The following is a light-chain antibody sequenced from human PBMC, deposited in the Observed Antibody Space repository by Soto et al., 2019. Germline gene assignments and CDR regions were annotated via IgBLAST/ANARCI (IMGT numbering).Light chain of an antibody. J-gene: IGLJ2*01. V-gene: IGLV4-69*01. CDR1: RGHSTYA. CDR2: LNSDGSH. CDR3: QTWGTGIQVI. Sequence: QLVLTQSPSASASQGASVKLTCTLSRGHSTYAIAWHQQQPEKGPRYLMKLNSDGSHSKGDGIPDRFSGSSSGAERYLTISSLQSEDEADYYCQTWGTGIQVIFGGGTKLTGL.